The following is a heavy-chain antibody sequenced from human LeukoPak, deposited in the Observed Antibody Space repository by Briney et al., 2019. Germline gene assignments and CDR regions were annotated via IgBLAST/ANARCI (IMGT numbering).Heavy chain of an antibody. CDR2: IYPGDSDT. D-gene: IGHD3-10*01. V-gene: IGHV5-51*01. CDR1: GYSFTSYW. J-gene: IGHJ6*02. CDR3: ARLKVSGTIPPNYYYGMDV. Sequence: GESLKFSCKGSGYSFTSYWIGWVRQMPGKGLEWMGIIYPGDSDTRYSPSFQGQVTISADKSISTAYLQWSSLKASDTAMYYCARLKVSGTIPPNYYYGMDVWGQGTTVTVSS.